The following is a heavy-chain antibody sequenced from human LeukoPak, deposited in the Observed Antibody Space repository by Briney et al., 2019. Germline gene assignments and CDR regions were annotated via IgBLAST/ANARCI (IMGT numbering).Heavy chain of an antibody. J-gene: IGHJ4*02. CDR2: IDSDRSST. V-gene: IGHV3-74*01. Sequence: PGGSQRLSCAASGFTFSGYWMHWVRQAPGKGLVWVSRIDSDRSSTTYADSVKGRFTISRDNAKNTLFLQMNSLRAEDTAVYYCTRAVRQGDFDYWGQGTLVTVSS. CDR3: TRAVRQGDFDY. CDR1: GFTFSGYW.